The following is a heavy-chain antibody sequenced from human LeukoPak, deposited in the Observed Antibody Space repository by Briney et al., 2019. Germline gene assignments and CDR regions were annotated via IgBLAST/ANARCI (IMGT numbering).Heavy chain of an antibody. CDR2: IYYSGST. J-gene: IGHJ3*02. Sequence: SETLSLTCTVSGGSISSYYWSWIRQPPGKGLEWIAYIYYSGSTNYNPSLTSRVTISVDTSKNQFSLKLRSVTAADTAVYYCARESYYDSSGYSHDAFDIWGQGTMVTVSS. CDR1: GGSISSYY. V-gene: IGHV4-59*12. D-gene: IGHD3-22*01. CDR3: ARESYYDSSGYSHDAFDI.